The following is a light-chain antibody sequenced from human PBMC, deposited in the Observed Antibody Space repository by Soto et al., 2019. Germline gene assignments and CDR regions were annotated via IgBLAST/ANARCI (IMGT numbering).Light chain of an antibody. V-gene: IGKV3-20*01. Sequence: EIVMTQSPATLSVSPGDRATPLCRASQSVSIYLAWYQQKPGQAPRLLIYGASSRATGIPDRFSGSGSGTDFTLTISRLEPEDFAVYYCQQYGSSPPLTFGGGTKVDIK. CDR1: QSVSIY. CDR2: GAS. J-gene: IGKJ4*01. CDR3: QQYGSSPPLT.